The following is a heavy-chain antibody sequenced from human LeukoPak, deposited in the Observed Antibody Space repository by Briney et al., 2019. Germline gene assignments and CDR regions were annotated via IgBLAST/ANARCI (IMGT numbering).Heavy chain of an antibody. V-gene: IGHV4-59*01. CDR1: GGSISSYY. J-gene: IGHJ3*02. CDR3: AREADSSGWYGDAFDI. D-gene: IGHD6-19*01. Sequence: PSETLSLTCTVSGGSISSYYWSWIRQPPGKGLEWIGYIYYSGSTNNNPSLKSRVTISVDTAKNQFSLKLSSVTAADTAVYYCAREADSSGWYGDAFDIWGQGTMVTVSS. CDR2: IYYSGST.